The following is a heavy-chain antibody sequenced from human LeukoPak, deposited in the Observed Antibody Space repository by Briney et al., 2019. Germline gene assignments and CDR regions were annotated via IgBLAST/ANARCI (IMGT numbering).Heavy chain of an antibody. V-gene: IGHV1-2*02. D-gene: IGHD6-25*01. CDR2: INPNSGGT. Sequence: ASVKLSCKASGYTFTGYYMHWVRQAPGQGLEWMGWINPNSGGTNYAQKFQGRVTITRDTSISTVYIELSRLRSDDTAVYYCARDRRAAAATRVDYGGRGTGVTVS. J-gene: IGHJ4*02. CDR1: GYTFTGYY. CDR3: ARDRRAAAATRVDY.